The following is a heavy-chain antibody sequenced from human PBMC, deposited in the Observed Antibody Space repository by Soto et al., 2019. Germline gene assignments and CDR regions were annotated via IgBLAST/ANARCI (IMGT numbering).Heavy chain of an antibody. D-gene: IGHD2-15*01. V-gene: IGHV4-34*01. CDR1: GGSFSGYY. CDR3: ARHQENSSCLDY. J-gene: IGHJ4*02. CDR2: INHRGSA. Sequence: ASETPSLPFAVYGGSFSGYYWTWVRQPPGTGLEWIGEINHRGSAYYNPSLKSRVTISVDASKNQLSLKLSSVTAADTAVYYCARHQENSSCLDYWGQGTLVTVSS.